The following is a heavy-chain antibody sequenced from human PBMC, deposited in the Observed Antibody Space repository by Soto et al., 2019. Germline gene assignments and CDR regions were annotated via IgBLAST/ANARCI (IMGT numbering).Heavy chain of an antibody. V-gene: IGHV1-69*02. Sequence: QVQLVQSGAEVKKPGSSVKVSCKASGGTFSSYTISWVRQAPGQGLEWMGRIIPILGIANYAQKFQGRVTITADKSTSTAYMELSSLRSEDTAGYYCARTETTVGYWYFDLWGRGTLVTVSS. J-gene: IGHJ2*01. CDR1: GGTFSSYT. CDR3: ARTETTVGYWYFDL. D-gene: IGHD4-17*01. CDR2: IIPILGIA.